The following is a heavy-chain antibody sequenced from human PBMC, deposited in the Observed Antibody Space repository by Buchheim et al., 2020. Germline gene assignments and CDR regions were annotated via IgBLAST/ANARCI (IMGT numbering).Heavy chain of an antibody. V-gene: IGHV4-34*01. CDR1: GGSFSGYY. D-gene: IGHD5-24*01. J-gene: IGHJ6*02. Sequence: QVQLQQWGAGLLKPSETLSLTCAVYGGSFSGYYWSWIRQPPGKGLEWIGEINHSGSTNYNPSLKSRVTISVDTSKNQFSLKLSSVTAADTAVYYCARAKMTTSFPFYYYYGMDVWGQGTT. CDR3: ARAKMTTSFPFYYYYGMDV. CDR2: INHSGST.